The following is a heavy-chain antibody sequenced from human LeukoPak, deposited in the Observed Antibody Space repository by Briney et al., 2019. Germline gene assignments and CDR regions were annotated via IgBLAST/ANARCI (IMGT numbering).Heavy chain of an antibody. J-gene: IGHJ6*02. CDR1: GYTFTSYD. Sequence: ASVKVSCKASGYTFTSYDINWVRQATGQGLEWMGWMNPNSGNTGYAQKFQGRVTMTRDNSINTAYMELSGLKSEDTAVYYCARPFLEWLLYSRGYYGLDVWGQGTTVTVSS. CDR3: ARPFLEWLLYSRGYYGLDV. D-gene: IGHD3-3*01. V-gene: IGHV1-8*01. CDR2: MNPNSGNT.